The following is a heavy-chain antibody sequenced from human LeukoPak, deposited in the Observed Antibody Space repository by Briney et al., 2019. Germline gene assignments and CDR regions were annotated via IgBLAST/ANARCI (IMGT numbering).Heavy chain of an antibody. CDR3: ARATYYDILTFDY. J-gene: IGHJ4*02. D-gene: IGHD3-9*01. Sequence: SMKGRFTISRDNSKNTLYLQMNSLRAEDTAVYYCARATYYDILTFDYWGQGTLVTVSS. V-gene: IGHV3-30*01.